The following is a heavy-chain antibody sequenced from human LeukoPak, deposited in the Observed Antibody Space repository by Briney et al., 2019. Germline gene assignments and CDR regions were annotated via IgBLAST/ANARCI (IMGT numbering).Heavy chain of an antibody. CDR3: ARDRNYYDSSGYYWD. D-gene: IGHD3-22*01. CDR2: IIPIFGTA. J-gene: IGHJ4*02. V-gene: IGHV1-69*05. Sequence: GSSVKVSCKASGGTFSSYAISWVRQAPGQGLEWMGGIIPIFGTANYAQKFQGRVTITTDESTSTAYMELSSLRSEDTAVYYCARDRNYYDSSGYYWDWGQGTLVTVSS. CDR1: GGTFSSYA.